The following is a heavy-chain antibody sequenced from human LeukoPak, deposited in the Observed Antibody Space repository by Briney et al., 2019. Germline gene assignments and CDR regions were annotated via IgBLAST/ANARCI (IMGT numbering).Heavy chain of an antibody. J-gene: IGHJ4*02. CDR1: GGSFSGYY. CDR2: INHSGST. CDR3: ARHRVLRYFR. V-gene: IGHV4-34*01. Sequence: SETLSLTCAVYGGSFSGYYWSWIRQPPGKGLEWIGEINHSGSTNYNPSLKSRVTISVDTSKNQFSLKLSSVTAADTAVYYCARHRVLRYFRWGQGTLVTVSS. D-gene: IGHD3-9*01.